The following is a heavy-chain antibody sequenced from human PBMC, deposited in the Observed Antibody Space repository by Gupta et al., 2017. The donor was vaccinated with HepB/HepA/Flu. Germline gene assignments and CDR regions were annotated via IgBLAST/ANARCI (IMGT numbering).Heavy chain of an antibody. Sequence: QVQLVESGGGAVQPGRSLRLSCATSGFMLKNSGLHWVRQAPGKGLEWVAAITHDGKNQYYSASVKGRFTISRDYSKNTVSLQMNTLRREDTAVYFCAQWVWESMGYWGQGTLVTVSS. CDR3: AQWVWESMGY. CDR1: GFMLKNSG. CDR2: ITHDGKNQ. D-gene: IGHD3-10*01. V-gene: IGHV3-30*03. J-gene: IGHJ4*02.